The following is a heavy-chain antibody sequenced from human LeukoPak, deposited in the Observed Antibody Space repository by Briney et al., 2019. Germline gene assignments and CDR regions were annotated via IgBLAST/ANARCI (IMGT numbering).Heavy chain of an antibody. CDR2: ISSSSSYI. CDR1: GFTFSSYA. J-gene: IGHJ3*02. Sequence: PGGSLRLSCAASGFTFSSYAMSWVRQAPGKGLEWVSSISSSSSYIYYADSVKGRFTISRDNAKNSLYLQMNSLRAEDTAVYYRARARRDSSVKDAFDIWGQGTMVTVSS. D-gene: IGHD3-22*01. CDR3: ARARRDSSVKDAFDI. V-gene: IGHV3-21*01.